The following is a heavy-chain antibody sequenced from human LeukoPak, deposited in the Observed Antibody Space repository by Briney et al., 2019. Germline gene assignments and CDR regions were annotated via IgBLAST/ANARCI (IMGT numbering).Heavy chain of an antibody. D-gene: IGHD3-10*01. J-gene: IGHJ4*02. CDR1: GGSISSGGYS. CDR3: AWLLWFGELLFDY. V-gene: IGHV4-30-4*07. CDR2: IYYSGST. Sequence: PSQTLSLTCAVSGGSISSGGYSWSWIRQPPGKGLEWIGYIYYSGSTYYNPSLKSRVTISVDTSKNQFSLKLSSVTAADTAVYYCAWLLWFGELLFDYWGQGTLVTVSS.